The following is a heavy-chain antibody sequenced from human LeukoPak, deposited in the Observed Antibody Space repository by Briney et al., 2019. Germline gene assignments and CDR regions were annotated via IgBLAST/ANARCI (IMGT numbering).Heavy chain of an antibody. CDR1: GFTFSSYW. D-gene: IGHD1-14*01. J-gene: IGHJ4*02. CDR2: INSDGSNT. Sequence: GGSLRLSCAASGFTFSSYWMYWVRQAPGKGLVWVSRINSDGSNTSYADSVKGRFMIFRDNAKNTLYLQMNSLRAEDTAVYYCARVVTTSEDWGQGTLVTVSS. V-gene: IGHV3-74*01. CDR3: ARVVTTSED.